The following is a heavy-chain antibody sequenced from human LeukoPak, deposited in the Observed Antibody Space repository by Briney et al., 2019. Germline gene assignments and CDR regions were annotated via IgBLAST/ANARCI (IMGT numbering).Heavy chain of an antibody. D-gene: IGHD2-15*01. V-gene: IGHV5-51*01. CDR1: GYTFTSYW. CDR3: ARRGGLTDAFDI. Sequence: GESLKISCKGSGYTFTSYWIAWVRQVPGKGLEWMGIIYPCYYDTRYSPSFQGQVTISADKSITTAYLQWSSLKASDTAMYCARRGGLTDAFDIWGQGTMVTVSS. CDR2: IYPCYYDT. J-gene: IGHJ3*02.